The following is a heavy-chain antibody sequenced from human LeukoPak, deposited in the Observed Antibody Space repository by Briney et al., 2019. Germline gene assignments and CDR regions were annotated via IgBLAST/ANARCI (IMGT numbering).Heavy chain of an antibody. Sequence: GESLKISCQVSGYIFTHYWIAWVRQMPGKGLEWMGIVNPADSDTRYSPSFQGQVTISVDKSISTAYLQWSSLQASDTAIYYCATVPRIPAVGNTEYFQYWGQGTLVTVSS. D-gene: IGHD6-13*01. J-gene: IGHJ1*01. CDR1: GYIFTHYW. V-gene: IGHV5-51*01. CDR2: VNPADSDT. CDR3: ATVPRIPAVGNTEYFQY.